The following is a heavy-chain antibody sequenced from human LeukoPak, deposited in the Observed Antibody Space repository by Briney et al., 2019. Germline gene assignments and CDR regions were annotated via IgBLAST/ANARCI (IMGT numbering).Heavy chain of an antibody. D-gene: IGHD3-22*01. V-gene: IGHV3-7*03. CDR2: IKQDGSEK. CDR1: GFTFSSYW. Sequence: GGSLRLSCAVSGFTFSSYWMSWVRQAPGKGLEWVANIKQDGSEKYYVDSVKGRFTISRDNAKNSLYLQMNSLRAEDTAVYYCARGDYYYGQYFGLTDAFDIWGQGTMVTVSS. CDR3: ARGDYYYGQYFGLTDAFDI. J-gene: IGHJ3*02.